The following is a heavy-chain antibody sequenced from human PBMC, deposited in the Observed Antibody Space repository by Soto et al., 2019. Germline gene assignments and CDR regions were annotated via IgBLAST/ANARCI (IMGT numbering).Heavy chain of an antibody. CDR1: GGTFSSYA. J-gene: IGHJ4*02. CDR2: IIPIFGIA. CDR3: ATGTQVRLDYGELFDY. D-gene: IGHD3-10*01. V-gene: IGHV1-69*01. Sequence: QVQLGQSGAEVKKPGSSVKVSCKASGGTFSSYAISWVRQAPGQGLEWMGGIIPIFGIANYEQKFQGRVTITAEESSSRAYMEASSLITEDTAVYYCATGTQVRLDYGELFDYWGQGTLVTVSS.